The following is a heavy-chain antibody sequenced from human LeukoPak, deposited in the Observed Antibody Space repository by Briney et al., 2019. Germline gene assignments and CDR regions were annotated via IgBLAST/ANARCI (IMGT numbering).Heavy chain of an antibody. CDR1: GFTFSDYY. Sequence: PGGSLRLSCAASGFTFSDYYMSWVRQAPGKGLEWVSYISFSGGTIDYAGSVKGRFTISRDNAKNSLYLQMNSLRAEDTAVSYCARDRSILGATTSYYMDVWGKGTTVTVSS. CDR3: ARDRSILGATTSYYMDV. CDR2: ISFSGGTI. J-gene: IGHJ6*03. D-gene: IGHD1-26*01. V-gene: IGHV3-11*04.